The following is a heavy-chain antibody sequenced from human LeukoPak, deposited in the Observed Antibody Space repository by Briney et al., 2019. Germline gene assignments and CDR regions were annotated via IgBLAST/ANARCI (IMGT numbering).Heavy chain of an antibody. Sequence: GESLKISCKASGYSFSNYWIGWVRQMHGKGLEWMGIIYPSDSDTRYSPSFQGQVTISADKSISTAYLQWSSLKASDTAMYYCARPSNSGYDFWGQGALVTVSS. D-gene: IGHD5-12*01. V-gene: IGHV5-51*01. CDR2: IYPSDSDT. J-gene: IGHJ4*02. CDR3: ARPSNSGYDF. CDR1: GYSFSNYW.